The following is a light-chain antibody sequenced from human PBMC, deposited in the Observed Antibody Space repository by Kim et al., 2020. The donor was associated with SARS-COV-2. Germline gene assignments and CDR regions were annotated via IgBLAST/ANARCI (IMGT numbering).Light chain of an antibody. CDR1: KGISSA. J-gene: IGKJ4*01. V-gene: IGKV1D-13*01. CDR3: QQFNNYPSLT. Sequence: GDRVTITCRASKGISSALAWYQQKPGKAPKLLIYDAASLESGVPSRFSGSGSGTDFTLTISSLQPEDFATYYCQQFNNYPSLTFGGGTKLEI. CDR2: DAA.